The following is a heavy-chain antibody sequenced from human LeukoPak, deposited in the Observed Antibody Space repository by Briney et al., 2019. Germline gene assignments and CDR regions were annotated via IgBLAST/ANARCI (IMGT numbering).Heavy chain of an antibody. CDR1: GGSITTTNW. D-gene: IGHD1-26*01. J-gene: IGHJ4*02. CDR3: TRESGAFSPFGF. CDR2: VHLSGAT. Sequence: SSDTLSLTCAVSGGSITTTNWWSWVRQPPGKGLEWIGEVHLSGATNYNPSLESRVSMSIDKSKNHLSLEVTSVTAADTAIYYCTRESGAFSPFGFWGQGTLLTVSS. V-gene: IGHV4-4*02.